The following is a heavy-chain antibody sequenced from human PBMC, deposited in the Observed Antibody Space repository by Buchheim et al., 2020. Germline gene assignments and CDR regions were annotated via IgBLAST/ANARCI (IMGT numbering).Heavy chain of an antibody. J-gene: IGHJ6*03. CDR1: GGSISSSTYY. CDR2: IYYSGST. Sequence: QLQLQESGPGLVKPSETLSLTCSVSGGSISSSTYYWGWIRQPPGKGLEWIGSIYYSGSTYYNPSLKSRVTISVDTSNKQFSLKLSSVTAADTAVYYCARCVVPPARSFYYYYMDVWGNGTT. V-gene: IGHV4-39*01. CDR3: ARCVVPPARSFYYYYMDV. D-gene: IGHD2-2*01.